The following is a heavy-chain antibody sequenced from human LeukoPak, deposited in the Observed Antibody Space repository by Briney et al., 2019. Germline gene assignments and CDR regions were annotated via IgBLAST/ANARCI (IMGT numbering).Heavy chain of an antibody. V-gene: IGHV3-48*02. Sequence: GGSLRLSCAASGFTFSSYSMTWVRQAPGKGLEWISYISTTGNTIYYADSVKGRFTISRDNAKNSLYLQMNSLRDEDTAVYYCARVIWQWLTHDSWGQGTLVIVSS. CDR1: GFTFSSYS. D-gene: IGHD6-19*01. J-gene: IGHJ4*02. CDR2: ISTTGNTI. CDR3: ARVIWQWLTHDS.